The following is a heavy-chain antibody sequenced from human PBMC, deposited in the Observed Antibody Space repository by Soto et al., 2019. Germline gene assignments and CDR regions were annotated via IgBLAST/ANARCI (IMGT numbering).Heavy chain of an antibody. CDR3: ARGYCSSTSCQYYFDF. CDR2: INGGNGDT. Sequence: ASVKVSCKASGYTFTGYAIHWVRQAPGQRLEWMGWINGGNGDTKYSQKFQGRVTITRDTSASTAYTELTSLGSEDTAVYHCARGYCSSTSCQYYFDFWGQGTPVTVSS. V-gene: IGHV1-3*01. CDR1: GYTFTGYA. D-gene: IGHD2-2*01. J-gene: IGHJ4*02.